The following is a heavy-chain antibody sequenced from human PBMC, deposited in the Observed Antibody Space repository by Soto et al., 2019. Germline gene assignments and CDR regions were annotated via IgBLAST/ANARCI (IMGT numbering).Heavy chain of an antibody. D-gene: IGHD3-16*01. CDR3: AKVSVGYVDPNLGLAEAY. J-gene: IGHJ4*02. CDR2: VSADENRQ. Sequence: QVQLVESGGGAAQPGTSLTLSCAASGFSFGAYGMHWVRQAPGKGLEWVAVVSADENRQLYADSVRGRFTISRDNSKNTLHLQMNSLRSDDTAMYYCAKVSVGYVDPNLGLAEAYWGQGARVTVSS. V-gene: IGHV3-30*18. CDR1: GFSFGAYG.